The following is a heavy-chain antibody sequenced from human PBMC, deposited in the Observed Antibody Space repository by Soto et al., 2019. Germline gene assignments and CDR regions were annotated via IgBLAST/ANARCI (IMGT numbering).Heavy chain of an antibody. J-gene: IGHJ4*02. CDR2: ISYDGSNK. CDR1: GFTFSSYA. V-gene: IGHV3-30-3*01. CDR3: ARDSAYYYGSGILGY. Sequence: PGGSLRLSCAASGFTFSSYAMHWVRQAPDKGLEWVAVISYDGSNKYYADSVKGRFTISRDNSKNTLYLQMNSLRAEDTAVYYCARDSAYYYGSGILGYWGQGTLVTVSS. D-gene: IGHD3-10*01.